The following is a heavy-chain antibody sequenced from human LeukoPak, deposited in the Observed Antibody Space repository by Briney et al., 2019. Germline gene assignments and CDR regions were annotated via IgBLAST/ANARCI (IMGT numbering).Heavy chain of an antibody. V-gene: IGHV3-66*01. J-gene: IGHJ6*02. CDR3: ASAGPGIIAYYYYGMDV. CDR1: GFNVNNNY. CDR2: IYSAGGT. Sequence: GGSLRLSCAASGFNVNNNYMTWVRQAPGKGLPWGSFIYSAGGTYYAASLKGRFTISRDISKNTLYLQMNSLRADDTAIYYCASAGPGIIAYYYYGMDVWGQGTTVTVSS. D-gene: IGHD1-14*01.